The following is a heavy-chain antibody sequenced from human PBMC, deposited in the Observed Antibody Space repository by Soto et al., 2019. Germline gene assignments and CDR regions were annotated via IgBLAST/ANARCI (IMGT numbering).Heavy chain of an antibody. CDR1: GGSISSSSYY. V-gene: IGHV4-39*01. D-gene: IGHD5-12*01. Sequence: PSETLSLTCTVSGGSISSSSYYWGWIRQPPGKGLEWIGSIYYSGGTYYSPSLKSRVTISVDPSKNHFSLKLSSVTAADTAIYYCARTRDGYNYGFWVYWGQGALVTVSS. CDR2: IYYSGGT. J-gene: IGHJ4*02. CDR3: ARTRDGYNYGFWVY.